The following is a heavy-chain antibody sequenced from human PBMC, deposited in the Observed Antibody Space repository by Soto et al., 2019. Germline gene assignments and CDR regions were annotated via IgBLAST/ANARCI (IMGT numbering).Heavy chain of an antibody. CDR2: ISYDGSNK. Sequence: QVQLVESGGGVVQPGRSLRLSCAASGFTFSSYGMHWVRQAPGKGLEWVAVISYDGSNKYYADSVKGRFTISRDNSKNTLYLQMNSLRAEDTAVYYCARTVLHLHFDSWGQGTLVTVSS. J-gene: IGHJ4*02. D-gene: IGHD3-3*02. CDR1: GFTFSSYG. V-gene: IGHV3-30*03. CDR3: ARTVLHLHFDS.